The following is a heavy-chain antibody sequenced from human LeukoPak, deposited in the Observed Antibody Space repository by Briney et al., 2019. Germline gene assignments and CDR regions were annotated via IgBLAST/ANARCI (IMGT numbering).Heavy chain of an antibody. D-gene: IGHD3-22*01. V-gene: IGHV1-2*02. Sequence: SVKVSCKTSGFTFTGYYMHWVRQAPGQGLEWMGWMNPRSGDTNYAPNFRGRVTMTRDTSANIAYLELSNLRSDDTAVYYCARDKKYYFDTTGYFYKYWGQGTLITVSS. J-gene: IGHJ1*01. CDR2: MNPRSGDT. CDR1: GFTFTGYY. CDR3: ARDKKYYFDTTGYFYKY.